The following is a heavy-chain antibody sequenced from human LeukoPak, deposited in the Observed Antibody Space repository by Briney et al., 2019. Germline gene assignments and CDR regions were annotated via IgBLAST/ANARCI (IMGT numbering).Heavy chain of an antibody. J-gene: IGHJ4*02. CDR3: AKVLRYFDLFDY. CDR1: GFTFSSYG. CDR2: IRYDGSNK. V-gene: IGHV3-30*02. Sequence: GGSLRLSCAASGFTFSSYGMHWVRQAPGRGLEWVAFIRYDGSNKYYADSVKGRFTISRDNSKNTLYLQMNSLRAEDTAVYYCAKVLRYFDLFDYWGQGTLVTVSS. D-gene: IGHD3-9*01.